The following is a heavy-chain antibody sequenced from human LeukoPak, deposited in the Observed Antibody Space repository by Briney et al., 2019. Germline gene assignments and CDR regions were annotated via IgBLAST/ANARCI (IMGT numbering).Heavy chain of an antibody. Sequence: PSEPLSLTCAVYGGSFSGYYWSGIRQPPGKGLEWIGGINHSGSTNYNPSLKSRVTISVDTSKNQFSLKLSSVTAADTAVYYCARDPRYCSGGSCYASRKAPYGMDVWGKGTTVTVSS. CDR1: GGSFSGYY. J-gene: IGHJ6*04. CDR3: ARDPRYCSGGSCYASRKAPYGMDV. CDR2: INHSGST. V-gene: IGHV4-34*01. D-gene: IGHD2-15*01.